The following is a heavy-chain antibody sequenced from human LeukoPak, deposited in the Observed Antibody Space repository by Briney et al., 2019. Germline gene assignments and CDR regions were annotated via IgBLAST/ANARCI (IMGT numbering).Heavy chain of an antibody. CDR1: GFTFDDYG. D-gene: IGHD1-1*01. V-gene: IGHV3-20*04. CDR2: INWNGGST. J-gene: IGHJ3*02. Sequence: PGGSLRLSCAASGFTFDDYGMKWVRQAPGKGLEWVSGINWNGGSTGYADSVKGRFTISRDNAKNSLYLQMNSLRAEDTALYYCARVRVVWKLYDAFDIWGQGTKVTVS. CDR3: ARVRVVWKLYDAFDI.